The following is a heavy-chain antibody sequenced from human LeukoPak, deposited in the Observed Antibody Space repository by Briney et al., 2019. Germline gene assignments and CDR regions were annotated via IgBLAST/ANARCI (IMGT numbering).Heavy chain of an antibody. D-gene: IGHD4-17*01. V-gene: IGHV3-23*01. J-gene: IGHJ4*02. CDR1: GFTFTKFA. Sequence: GGSLRLSCAASGFTFTKFAMSWVRQAPGKGLEWISAISGSDESTYYADSVKGRFTISRDNSKNTVCLQMNSLRVEDTAVYYCARAPDDYGDWYYFDYWGQGTLVTVSS. CDR3: ARAPDDYGDWYYFDY. CDR2: ISGSDEST.